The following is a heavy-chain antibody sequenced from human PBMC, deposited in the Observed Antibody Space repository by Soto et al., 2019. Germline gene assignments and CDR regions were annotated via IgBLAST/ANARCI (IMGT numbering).Heavy chain of an antibody. CDR1: GGTVSSNY. CDR2: VYGGGSI. CDR3: ARGPTDYDPSGTFEY. J-gene: IGHJ4*02. V-gene: IGHV3-53*02. D-gene: IGHD3-16*01. Sequence: EVRLVETGGGLIQPGGSLRLSCAASGGTVSSNYMSWVRQAPGKGLEWVSVVYGGGSIFYADAVKGRFTISGENTKNTSYLQMNSLRGEDTAVYYCARGPTDYDPSGTFEYWGPGTLVTVSS.